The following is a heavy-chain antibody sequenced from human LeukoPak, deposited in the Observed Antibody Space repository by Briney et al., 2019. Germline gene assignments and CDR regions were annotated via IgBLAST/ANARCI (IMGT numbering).Heavy chain of an antibody. Sequence: GGSLRLSCAASGFTLSSYPMHWVRQAPGKGLEYVSAISSNGGSTYYANSVKGRFTISRDNSKNTLYLQMGSLRAEDMAVYYCARVGTMFDYWGQGTLVTVSS. D-gene: IGHD4/OR15-4a*01. CDR2: ISSNGGST. CDR3: ARVGTMFDY. V-gene: IGHV3-64*01. CDR1: GFTLSSYP. J-gene: IGHJ4*02.